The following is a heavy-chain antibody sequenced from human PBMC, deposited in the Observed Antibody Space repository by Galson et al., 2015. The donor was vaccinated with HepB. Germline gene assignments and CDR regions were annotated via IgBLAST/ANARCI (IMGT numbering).Heavy chain of an antibody. D-gene: IGHD5-24*01. CDR3: ASSRDGYIDFDY. V-gene: IGHV1-69*13. Sequence: SVKVSCKASGGTFSSYAIGWVRQAPGQGLEWMGGIIPIFGTANYAQKFQGRVTITADESTSTAYMELSSLRSEDTAVYYCASSRDGYIDFDYWGQGTLVTVSS. CDR1: GGTFSSYA. CDR2: IIPIFGTA. J-gene: IGHJ4*02.